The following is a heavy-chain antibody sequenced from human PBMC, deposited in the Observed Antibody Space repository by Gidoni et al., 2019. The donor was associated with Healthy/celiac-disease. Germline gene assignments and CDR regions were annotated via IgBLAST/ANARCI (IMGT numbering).Heavy chain of an antibody. D-gene: IGHD3-3*01. V-gene: IGHV1-69*01. J-gene: IGHJ6*02. CDR2: IIPIFGTA. CDR1: GGTFSSYA. Sequence: QVQLVQSGAEVKKPGSSVKVSCKASGGTFSSYAISWVRQAPGQGLEWMGGIIPIFGTANYAQKFQGRVTITADESTSTAYMELSSLRSEDTAVYYCARGPNRITIFGVVPGYYGMDVWGQGTTVTVSS. CDR3: ARGPNRITIFGVVPGYYGMDV.